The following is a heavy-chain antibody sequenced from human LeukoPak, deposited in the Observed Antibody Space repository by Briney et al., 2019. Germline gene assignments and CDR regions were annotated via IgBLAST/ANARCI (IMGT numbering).Heavy chain of an antibody. J-gene: IGHJ4*02. CDR1: EFTVSSTY. CDR3: AKDVGKWESLHFFDY. Sequence: GGSLRLSCAVSEFTVSSTYVSWVRQAPGKGLEWVSLMYSFGNTYYADSVKGRFTISRDNSKNTLYLQMNSLRGDDTAVYYCAKDVGKWESLHFFDYWGQGTLVTVSS. D-gene: IGHD1-26*01. CDR2: MYSFGNT. V-gene: IGHV3-53*01.